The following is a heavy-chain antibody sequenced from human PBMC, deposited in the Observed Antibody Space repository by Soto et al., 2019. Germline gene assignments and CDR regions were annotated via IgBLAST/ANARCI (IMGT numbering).Heavy chain of an antibody. CDR2: ISSDGRNI. V-gene: IGHV3-74*01. CDR3: ASIGYSGYEAPLL. Sequence: GGSLRLSCGASGFSFKDYWMHWVRQAPGKGLVWVSRISSDGRNIVYADSVEGRFTISRDNGRNTLYLQMNSLRVEDTAVYYCASIGYSGYEAPLLWGQGTLVTVSS. J-gene: IGHJ4*02. CDR1: GFSFKDYW. D-gene: IGHD5-12*01.